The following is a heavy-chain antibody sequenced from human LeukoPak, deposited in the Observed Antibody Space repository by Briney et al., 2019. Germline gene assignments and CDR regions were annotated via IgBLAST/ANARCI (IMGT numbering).Heavy chain of an antibody. CDR3: ARRGSGYYDSREAFNM. V-gene: IGHV1-2*06. Sequence: ASVKVSCKASGYTFIAYYIHWLRQAPGQGLEWMGRINPNSGGTNYAQKFRGRVTMTRDTSITTAYMELNSLTSDDTAVYYCARRGSGYYDSREAFNMWGQGTMVTVSS. CDR1: GYTFIAYY. CDR2: INPNSGGT. J-gene: IGHJ3*02. D-gene: IGHD3-22*01.